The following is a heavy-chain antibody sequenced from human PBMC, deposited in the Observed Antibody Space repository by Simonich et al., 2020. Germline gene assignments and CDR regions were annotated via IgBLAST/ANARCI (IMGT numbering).Heavy chain of an antibody. CDR2: ISYEGSKK. Sequence: QVQLVESGGGVVQPGRSLRLSCAASGFTFSSYAMHWARQALGKGWEWVAVISYEGSKKAYADSVKGRFTIARDNSKNPLYLQMNSLRAEDTAVYYCARDIVSFGSSWYAFDIWGQGTMVTVSS. D-gene: IGHD6-13*01. J-gene: IGHJ3*02. V-gene: IGHV3-30*04. CDR1: GFTFSSYA. CDR3: ARDIVSFGSSWYAFDI.